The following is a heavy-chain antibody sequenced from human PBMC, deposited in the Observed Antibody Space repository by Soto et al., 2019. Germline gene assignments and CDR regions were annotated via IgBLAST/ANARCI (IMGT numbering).Heavy chain of an antibody. Sequence: GGSLRLSCAASGFTFSSYGMHWVRQAPGKGLEWVAVISYDGSNKYYADSVKGRFTISRDNSKNTLYLQMNSLRAEDTAVYYCAKDSDAFDIWGQGTMVTVSS. J-gene: IGHJ3*02. CDR3: AKDSDAFDI. V-gene: IGHV3-30*18. CDR2: ISYDGSNK. CDR1: GFTFSSYG.